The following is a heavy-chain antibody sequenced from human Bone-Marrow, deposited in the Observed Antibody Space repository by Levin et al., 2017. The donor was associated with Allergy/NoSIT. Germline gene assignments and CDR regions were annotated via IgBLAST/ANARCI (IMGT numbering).Heavy chain of an antibody. CDR2: INPNSGDT. CDR1: GYTFTGYY. D-gene: IGHD6-6*01. CDR3: ARDPEYSSSSKVGWFDP. J-gene: IGHJ5*02. Sequence: GASVKVSCKASGYTFTGYYMHWVRQAPGQGLEWMGWINPNSGDTNYAQKFQGRVTMTRDTSISTAYMELSRLRSDDTAVYYCARDPEYSSSSKVGWFDPWGQGTLVTVSS. V-gene: IGHV1-2*02.